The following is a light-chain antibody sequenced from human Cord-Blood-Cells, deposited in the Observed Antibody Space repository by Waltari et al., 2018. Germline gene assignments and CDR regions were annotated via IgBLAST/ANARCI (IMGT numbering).Light chain of an antibody. V-gene: IGKV1-5*03. CDR1: QSISSW. CDR2: KAS. Sequence: DIQMTQSTSTLSASVGDGVTITCRASQSISSWLAWYQQKPGKAPKLLIYKASSLESGVPSRFSGSGSGTEFTLTISSLQPDDFATYYCQQYNSYSGTFGQGTKVEIK. J-gene: IGKJ1*01. CDR3: QQYNSYSGT.